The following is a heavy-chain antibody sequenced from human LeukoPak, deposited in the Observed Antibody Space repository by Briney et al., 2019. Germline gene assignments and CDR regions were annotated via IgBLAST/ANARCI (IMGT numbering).Heavy chain of an antibody. J-gene: IGHJ4*02. CDR1: GYTFTGYY. D-gene: IGHD3-3*01. CDR2: TNPNSGGT. Sequence: ASVKVSCKASGYTFTGYYMHWVRQAPGQGLEWMGWTNPNSGGTNYAQKFQGRVTMTRDTSISTAYMELSRLRSDDTAGYYCARDHLDFWSGYNYFDYWGQGTLVTVSS. V-gene: IGHV1-2*02. CDR3: ARDHLDFWSGYNYFDY.